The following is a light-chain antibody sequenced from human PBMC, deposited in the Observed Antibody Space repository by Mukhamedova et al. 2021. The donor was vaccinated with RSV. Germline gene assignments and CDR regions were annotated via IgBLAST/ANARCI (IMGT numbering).Light chain of an antibody. CDR2: EGS. CDR3: CSYAGSSVV. V-gene: IGLV2-23*01. Sequence: DVGSYNLVSWYQQHPGKAPKLMIYEGSKRPSGGSNRFSGSKSGNTASLTISGLQAEDEADYYCCSYAGSSVVVGGGTKLTVL. CDR1: DVGSYNL. J-gene: IGLJ2*01.